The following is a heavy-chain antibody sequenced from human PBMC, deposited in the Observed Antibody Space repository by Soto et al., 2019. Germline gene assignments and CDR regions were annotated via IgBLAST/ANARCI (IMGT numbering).Heavy chain of an antibody. Sequence: QVRLQESGPGLLKPSETLSLTCSVSGASVSSDSYHWSWIRQPPGKGLEWIGYFSDRGDSNYHPSLKSRLTISTVTSTNQLSLRLSFVTAADTAVYYCATLLVGNGWRGYWGQGILVTVSS. CDR1: GASVSSDSYH. V-gene: IGHV4-61*01. J-gene: IGHJ4*02. CDR3: ATLLVGNGWRGY. CDR2: FSDRGDS. D-gene: IGHD2-2*01.